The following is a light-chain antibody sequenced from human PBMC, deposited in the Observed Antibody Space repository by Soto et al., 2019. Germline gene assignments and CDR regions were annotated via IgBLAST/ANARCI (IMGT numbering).Light chain of an antibody. Sequence: EIGLTQSPGTLSLSPGGRATLSCRASQSVSSSYLAWYQQKPGQAHRLLIYGASSRANGVPDRFSGSGSGTAVTLTISRLEPEDFAVYYWQQYGSSPFTFGGGTKVEIK. CDR2: GAS. J-gene: IGKJ4*01. CDR1: QSVSSSY. CDR3: QQYGSSPFT. V-gene: IGKV3-20*01.